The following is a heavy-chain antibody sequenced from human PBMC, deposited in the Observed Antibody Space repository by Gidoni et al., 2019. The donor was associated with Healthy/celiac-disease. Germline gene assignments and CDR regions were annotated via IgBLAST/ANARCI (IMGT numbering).Heavy chain of an antibody. CDR2: INAGNGNT. D-gene: IGHD3-9*01. V-gene: IGHV1-3*01. CDR1: GYTFTSYA. Sequence: QVQLVQSGAEVKKPGASVKVSCKASGYTFTSYAMHWVRQAPGQRLEWMGWINAGNGNTKYSQKFQGRVTITRDTSASTAYMELSSLRSEDTAVYYCARALYDILTGHFYYFDYWGQGTLVTVSS. CDR3: ARALYDILTGHFYYFDY. J-gene: IGHJ4*02.